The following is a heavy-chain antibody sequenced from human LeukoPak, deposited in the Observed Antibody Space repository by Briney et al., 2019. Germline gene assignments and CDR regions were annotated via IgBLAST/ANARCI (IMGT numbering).Heavy chain of an antibody. CDR2: ISSSGSTI. D-gene: IGHD2-2*01. J-gene: IGHJ5*02. CDR1: GFTFSSYE. V-gene: IGHV3-48*03. Sequence: GGSLRLSCAASGFTFSSYEMNWVRQAPGKGLEWVSYISSSGSTIYYADSVKGRFTISRGNAKNSLYLQMNSLRAEDTAVYYCARWAAAIGIDWFDPWGQGTLVTVSS. CDR3: ARWAAAIGIDWFDP.